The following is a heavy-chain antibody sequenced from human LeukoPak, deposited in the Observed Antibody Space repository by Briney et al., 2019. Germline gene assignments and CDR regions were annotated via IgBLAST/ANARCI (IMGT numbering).Heavy chain of an antibody. Sequence: PSETLSLTCTVSGGSISSSLYHWGWIRQSPGKNLEWLGSIYYTGTTHYNPSLKSRVTISVDTSKNQFSLNLSSVTAADTAVYCARQEIGLRSFDPWGQGTLVTVSS. CDR2: IYYTGTT. J-gene: IGHJ5*02. V-gene: IGHV4-39*01. CDR3: ARQEIGLRSFDP. CDR1: GGSISSSLYH. D-gene: IGHD3/OR15-3a*01.